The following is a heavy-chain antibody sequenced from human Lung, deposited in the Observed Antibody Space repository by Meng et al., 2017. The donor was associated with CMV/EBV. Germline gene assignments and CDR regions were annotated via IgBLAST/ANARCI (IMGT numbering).Heavy chain of an antibody. D-gene: IGHD2-8*02. J-gene: IGHJ6*02. CDR3: VKEMYWDQSYHGMDV. CDR1: GLTVNNNF. Sequence: GGSLRLSCAASGLTVNNNFLTWVRQGPGKGLEWVSAMYSGGSTYYTDSVKGRFTLSRDNSKNTLYLQMNRLRAEDTGVYYCVKEMYWDQSYHGMDVWGQGTXVTVSS. CDR2: MYSGGST. V-gene: IGHV3-66*02.